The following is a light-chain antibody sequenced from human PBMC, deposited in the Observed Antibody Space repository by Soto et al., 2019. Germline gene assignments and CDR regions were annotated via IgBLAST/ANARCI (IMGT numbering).Light chain of an antibody. Sequence: EIVMTQSPATLSVSPGDTATLSCRASQSVSSNLAWYQQKPGQAPRLLIYGASTRATGIPARFSGSGSGTEFTLNVNSLQAEDFAVYYCQQYNNWPRTFGQGTKVEIK. J-gene: IGKJ1*01. CDR1: QSVSSN. V-gene: IGKV3-15*01. CDR3: QQYNNWPRT. CDR2: GAS.